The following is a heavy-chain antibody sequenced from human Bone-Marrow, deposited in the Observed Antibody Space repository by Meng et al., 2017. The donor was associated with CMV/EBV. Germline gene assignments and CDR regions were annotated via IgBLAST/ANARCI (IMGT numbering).Heavy chain of an antibody. Sequence: GESLKISCAASGFTFSSYAMHWVRQAPGKGLEWVAVISYDGSNKYYADSVKGRFTISRDNSKNTLYLQMNSLRAEDTAVYYCARDLGSLDQDADYYYYYGMDVWGQGTTVTVS. V-gene: IGHV3-30-3*01. CDR2: ISYDGSNK. D-gene: IGHD2-15*01. CDR3: ARDLGSLDQDADYYYYYGMDV. CDR1: GFTFSSYA. J-gene: IGHJ6*02.